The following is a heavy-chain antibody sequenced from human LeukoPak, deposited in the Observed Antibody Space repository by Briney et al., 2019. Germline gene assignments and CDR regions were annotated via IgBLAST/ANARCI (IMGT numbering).Heavy chain of an antibody. J-gene: IGHJ4*02. V-gene: IGHV4-34*01. D-gene: IGHD5-18*01. CDR1: GWSFSRYY. CDR3: ARQRGNSYGTRFDS. Sequence: PSETLSLTCPGYGWSFSRYYWRWIRQPPGKGLEWIGEINHSGSTNYNPSLKSRVTISVHTSKTQFSLKLSSVTAADTAVYYCARQRGNSYGTRFDSWGQGTLVTVSS. CDR2: INHSGST.